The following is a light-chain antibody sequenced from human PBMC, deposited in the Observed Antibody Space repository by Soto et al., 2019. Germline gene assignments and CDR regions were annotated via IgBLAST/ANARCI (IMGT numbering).Light chain of an antibody. J-gene: IGKJ5*01. V-gene: IGKV1-39*01. Sequence: DIQMTQSPASLSASVGDRFTITCRASQSISTNLTWFQQKPGKAPKLLIYAASSLQSGVPSRFSGSGSGTDFTLTINSLQPDDIATYYCQNYDSDPITFGQGTRLEIK. CDR1: QSISTN. CDR2: AAS. CDR3: QNYDSDPIT.